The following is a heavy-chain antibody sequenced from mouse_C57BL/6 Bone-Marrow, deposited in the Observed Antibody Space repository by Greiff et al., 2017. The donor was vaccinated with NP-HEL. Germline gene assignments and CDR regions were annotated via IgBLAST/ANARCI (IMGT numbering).Heavy chain of an antibody. CDR2: IDPETGGT. D-gene: IGHD3-3*01. CDR1: GYTFTDYE. Sequence: VQLQQSGAELVRPGASVTLSCKASGYTFTDYEMNWVKQTPVHGLEWIGAIDPETGGTAYNQTFTGKAILTADKSSSTAYMELRSLTSEDSAVYYCTRGLGLGYLDVWDPGTTVTVAS. CDR3: TRGLGLGYLDV. J-gene: IGHJ1*01. V-gene: IGHV1-15*01.